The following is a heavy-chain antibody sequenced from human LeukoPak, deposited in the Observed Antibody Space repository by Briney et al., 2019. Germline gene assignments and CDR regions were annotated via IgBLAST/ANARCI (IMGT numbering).Heavy chain of an antibody. CDR2: IYYSGST. V-gene: IGHV4-59*01. Sequence: AETLSLTCTVSGGSISSYYWNWIRQPPGKGLEWIGYIYYSGSTNYNPSLKSRVTISVDTSKNQFSLKLSSVTAADTAVYYCARLQGFGEPPPVRAFDIWGQGTMVTVSS. CDR3: ARLQGFGEPPPVRAFDI. J-gene: IGHJ3*02. D-gene: IGHD3-10*01. CDR1: GGSISSYY.